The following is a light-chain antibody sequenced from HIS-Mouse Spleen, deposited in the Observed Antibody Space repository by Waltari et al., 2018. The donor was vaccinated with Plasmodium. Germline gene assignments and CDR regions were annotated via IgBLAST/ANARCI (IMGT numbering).Light chain of an antibody. CDR2: KVS. V-gene: IGKV2-30*02. Sequence: DVVMTQSPLSLPVTLGQPASISCRSSQSLVHSDGNTYLNWFQQRPGQSPRRLIYKVSNRDSEVPDRFSGSGSGTDFTLKISRVEAEDGGVYYCMQGTHWPPTFGGGTKVEIK. CDR1: QSLVHSDGNTY. J-gene: IGKJ4*01. CDR3: MQGTHWPPT.